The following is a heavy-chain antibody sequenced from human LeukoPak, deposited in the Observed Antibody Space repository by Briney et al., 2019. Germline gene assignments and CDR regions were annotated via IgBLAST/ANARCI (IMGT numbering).Heavy chain of an antibody. D-gene: IGHD3-3*01. CDR3: ASPGGYDFWSGPFDY. CDR2: ISYDGSKT. Sequence: PGRSLRLSCAASAFTFSIYGMHWVRQAPGKGLEWVAVISYDGSKTYYADSVKGRFTISRDNSKNTLYLQMNSLRAEDTAVYYRASPGGYDFWSGPFDYWGQGTLVTVSS. J-gene: IGHJ4*02. V-gene: IGHV3-30*03. CDR1: AFTFSIYG.